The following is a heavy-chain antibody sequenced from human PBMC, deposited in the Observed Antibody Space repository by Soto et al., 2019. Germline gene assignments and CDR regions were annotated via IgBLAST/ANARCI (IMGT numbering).Heavy chain of an antibody. CDR3: ARPSQTRRYFDGLSPFDY. D-gene: IGHD3-9*01. J-gene: IGHJ4*02. CDR1: GGSFSGYY. V-gene: IGHV4-34*01. Sequence: QVQLQQWGAGLLKPSETLSLTCAVYGGSFSGYYWSWIRQPPGKGLEWIGEINHSGSTNYNPSLKSRVTISVDTSKNQFSLKRSSVPAADTAVYYCARPSQTRRYFDGLSPFDYWGQGTLVTVSS. CDR2: INHSGST.